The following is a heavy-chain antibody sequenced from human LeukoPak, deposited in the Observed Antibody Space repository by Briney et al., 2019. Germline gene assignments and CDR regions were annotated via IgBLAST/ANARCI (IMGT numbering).Heavy chain of an antibody. CDR2: ISSSSSYI. CDR1: GFTFSSDS. V-gene: IGHV3-21*01. J-gene: IGHJ4*02. Sequence: GGSLRLSCAASGFTFSSDSMNWVRQAPGKGLEWVSSISSSSSYIYYADSRKGRFTISRDNAKNSLYLQMHSLRVEDTAVYYCARDHDWALDYWGQGTLVTVSS. CDR3: ARDHDWALDY. D-gene: IGHD3-9*01.